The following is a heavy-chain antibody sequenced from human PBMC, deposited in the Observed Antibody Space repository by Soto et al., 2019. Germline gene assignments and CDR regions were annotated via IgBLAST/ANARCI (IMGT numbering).Heavy chain of an antibody. CDR2: IYYSGST. CDR1: GGSISSYY. D-gene: IGHD3-10*01. CDR3: ARMPNYYGSGSIAWASTDYYFDY. J-gene: IGHJ4*02. V-gene: IGHV4-59*01. Sequence: SETLSLTCTVSGGSISSYYWSWIRQPPGKGLEWIGYIYYSGSTNYNPSLKSRVTISVDTSKNQFSLKLSSVTAADTAVYYCARMPNYYGSGSIAWASTDYYFDYWGQGTLVTVSS.